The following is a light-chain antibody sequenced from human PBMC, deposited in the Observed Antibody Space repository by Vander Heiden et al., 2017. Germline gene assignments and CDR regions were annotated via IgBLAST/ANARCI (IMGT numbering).Light chain of an antibody. J-gene: IGLJ3*02. CDR1: AVPKQY. Sequence: SSELPQPPSVSVSPGQTARITCSGDAVPKQYAYWYQQKPGQAPVLVIYKDSERPSGIPERFSGSSSGTTVTLTISGVQAEDEADYYCQSADSSGTYWVFGGGTKLTVL. V-gene: IGLV3-25*03. CDR2: KDS. CDR3: QSADSSGTYWV.